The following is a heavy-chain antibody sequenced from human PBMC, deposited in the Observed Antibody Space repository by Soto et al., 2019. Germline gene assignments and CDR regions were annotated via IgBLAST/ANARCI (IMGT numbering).Heavy chain of an antibody. CDR1: GYIFTGYH. D-gene: IGHD2-15*01. J-gene: IGHJ4*02. CDR2: INPNTGGT. CDR3: AREGGYCSGGTCAFDY. V-gene: IGHV1-2*02. Sequence: QVQLVQSGAEVKKPGASMKVSCKASGYIFTGYHMHWVRQAPGQGLEWMGWINPNTGGTNFAQKFQGRVTMTRDTSISTAYMELSRLRSDDTPVYYCAREGGYCSGGTCAFDYWGQGTLVTVSS.